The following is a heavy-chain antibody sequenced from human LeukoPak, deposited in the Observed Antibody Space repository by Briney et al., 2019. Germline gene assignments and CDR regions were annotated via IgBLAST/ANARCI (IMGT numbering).Heavy chain of an antibody. J-gene: IGHJ5*02. D-gene: IGHD3-16*01. CDR2: IGGRGGST. Sequence: GGSLRLSCAASGFRFSDFTMTWVRQAPGKGPEWVSAIGGRGGSTYYADSLGGRFTISRDNSKDMLYLQMNSLKVEDTATYYCGKXGGAWGQGTKVTVSS. CDR1: GFRFSDFT. CDR3: GKXGGA. V-gene: IGHV3-23*01.